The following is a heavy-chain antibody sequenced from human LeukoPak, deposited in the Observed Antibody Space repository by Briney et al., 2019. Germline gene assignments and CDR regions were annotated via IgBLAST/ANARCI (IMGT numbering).Heavy chain of an antibody. CDR1: GFTFSNAW. J-gene: IGHJ4*02. Sequence: GGSLRLSCAASGFTFSNAWMNWVRQAPGKGLEWVGRIKSKTDGGTTDYAAPVKGRFTISRDDSKNMLSLQMNSLKTEDTALYYCAWELLGWDYWGQGTLVTVSS. V-gene: IGHV3-15*07. CDR2: IKSKTDGGTT. D-gene: IGHD1-26*01. CDR3: AWELLGWDY.